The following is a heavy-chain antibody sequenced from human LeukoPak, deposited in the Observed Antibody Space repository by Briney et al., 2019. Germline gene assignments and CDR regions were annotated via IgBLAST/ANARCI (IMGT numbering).Heavy chain of an antibody. CDR3: AKDSSVYHYDSRNFDY. D-gene: IGHD3-22*01. J-gene: IGHJ4*02. CDR2: ISYDGSNK. CDR1: GFTFSSYA. Sequence: GGSLRLSCAASGFTFSSYAMHWVRQAPGKGLEWVAVISYDGSNKYYADSVKGRFTISRDNSKNTLYLKMDSLRAEDTAIYYCAKDSSVYHYDSRNFDYWGQGTLVTVSS. V-gene: IGHV3-30*04.